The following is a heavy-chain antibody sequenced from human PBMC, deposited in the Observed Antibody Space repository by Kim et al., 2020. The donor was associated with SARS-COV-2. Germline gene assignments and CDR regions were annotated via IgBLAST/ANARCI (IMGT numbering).Heavy chain of an antibody. Sequence: SETLSLTCAVYGGSISGYYWSWIRQPPGKGLEWIGEINHSGSTNYNPSLKSRVTISVDTSKNQFSLKLSSVTAADTAVYYCATVGGYLFDYWGQGTLVTVSS. J-gene: IGHJ4*02. D-gene: IGHD3-22*01. CDR3: ATVGGYLFDY. CDR2: INHSGST. V-gene: IGHV4-34*01. CDR1: GGSISGYY.